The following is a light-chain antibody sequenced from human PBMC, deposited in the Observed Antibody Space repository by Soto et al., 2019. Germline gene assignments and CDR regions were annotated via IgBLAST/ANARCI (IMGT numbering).Light chain of an antibody. J-gene: IGKJ1*01. CDR2: GAS. CDR3: QQYDNWPT. Sequence: EIVMTQSPATLSSSPGERATLSCRASQSVSSNLAWYQQKPGQAPRLLIYGASTRATGIPATFSGNGTGTEFNLTTRSLRSEDFGICNCQQYDNWPTFGKGTKVEIK. V-gene: IGKV3-15*01. CDR1: QSVSSN.